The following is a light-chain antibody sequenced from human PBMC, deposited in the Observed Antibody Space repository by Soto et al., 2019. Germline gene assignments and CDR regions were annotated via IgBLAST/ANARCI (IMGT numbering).Light chain of an antibody. V-gene: IGKV3-11*01. CDR1: QSVSRN. Sequence: EILLTQAPGTLSLSPVAGATLCCRASQSVSRNLAWYQQQTGEAPRLLIYDASNRATGIPARFSGSGSGTDFPLTISSLQPEDFAVYSCHQRSSWPPTFGGGTRLEIK. J-gene: IGKJ5*01. CDR3: HQRSSWPPT. CDR2: DAS.